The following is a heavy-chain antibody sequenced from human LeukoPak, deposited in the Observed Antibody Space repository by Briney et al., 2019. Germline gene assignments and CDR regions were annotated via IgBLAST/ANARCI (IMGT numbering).Heavy chain of an antibody. D-gene: IGHD6-13*01. CDR2: ISGSGGST. Sequence: QSGGSLRLSCAASGFTFSSYAMSWVRQAPGKGLEWVSSISGSGGSTYYADSVKGRFTISRNNSKNTLYLQMNSLRAEDTAVYYCAKSNSSWYRYIDYWGQGTLVTVSS. CDR1: GFTFSSYA. J-gene: IGHJ4*02. V-gene: IGHV3-23*01. CDR3: AKSNSSWYRYIDY.